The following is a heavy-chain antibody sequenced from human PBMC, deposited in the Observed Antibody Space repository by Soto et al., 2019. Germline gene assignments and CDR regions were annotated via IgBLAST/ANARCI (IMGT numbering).Heavy chain of an antibody. J-gene: IGHJ4*02. CDR3: AKATLRDNTGYVFDY. Sequence: GGSLRLSCAASGFTFRNYNMNWVRQVPGKGLEWVAHISIGGRTINYAESVKGRFTISRDDAENSLNLHMNSLGADDTAFYYCAKATLRDNTGYVFDYWGQGTLVTVSS. D-gene: IGHD3-22*01. V-gene: IGHV3-48*04. CDR1: GFTFRNYN. CDR2: ISIGGRTI.